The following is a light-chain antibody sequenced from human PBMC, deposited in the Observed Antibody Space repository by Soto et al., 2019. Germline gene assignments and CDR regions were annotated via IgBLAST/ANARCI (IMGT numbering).Light chain of an antibody. V-gene: IGLV1-40*01. J-gene: IGLJ1*01. CDR2: GNN. CDR3: QSYDSRLTAYV. Sequence: QSVLTQPPSVSGAPGQRVTISCTGSSSSIGAGYDVHWYHQLPGAAPKLLVSGNNNRPSGVPDRFSASKSGTSASLAITGLHTEDEAQYYCQSYDSRLTAYVFGTGTKLTVL. CDR1: SSSIGAGYD.